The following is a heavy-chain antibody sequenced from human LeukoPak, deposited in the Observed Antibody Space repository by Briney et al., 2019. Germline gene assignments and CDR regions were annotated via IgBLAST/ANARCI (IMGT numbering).Heavy chain of an antibody. V-gene: IGHV1-8*01. CDR1: GYTFTSYD. CDR3: ARGRADWGSRYYFDY. D-gene: IGHD7-27*01. CDR2: MSPNSGDT. Sequence: ASVKVSCKASGYTFTSYDFNWVRQATGQRPEWMGWMSPNSGDTGYAQKFQDRVTMTRNTSISTAYMELSSLRSEDTAVYYCARGRADWGSRYYFDYWGQGTLVTVSS. J-gene: IGHJ4*02.